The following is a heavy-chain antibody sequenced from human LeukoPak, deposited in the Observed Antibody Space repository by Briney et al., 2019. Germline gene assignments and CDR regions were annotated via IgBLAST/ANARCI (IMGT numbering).Heavy chain of an antibody. CDR2: IYYSEST. D-gene: IGHD3-10*01. Sequence: PSETLSLTWTVSGGSISSSSYYWGWIRQPPGKGLEWIGSIYYSESTYYNPSLKSRVTISVDTSKNQFSLKLSSVSAADTAVYYCARLEAGGGSGSYYNPENEGYYFDYWGQATLVTVSS. CDR1: GGSISSSSYY. J-gene: IGHJ4*02. CDR3: ARLEAGGGSGSYYNPENEGYYFDY. V-gene: IGHV4-39*01.